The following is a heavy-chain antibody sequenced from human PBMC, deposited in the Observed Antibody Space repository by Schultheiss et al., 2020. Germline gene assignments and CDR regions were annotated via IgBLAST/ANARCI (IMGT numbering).Heavy chain of an antibody. CDR2: IYYSGST. CDR1: GGSISSGGYY. Sequence: LRLSCTVSGGSISSGGYYWSWIRQHPGKGLEWIGYIYYSGSTYYNPSLKSRVTISVDTSKNQFSLKLSSVTAADTAVYYCARVGGTYSSSSYAFDIWGQGTMVTVSS. J-gene: IGHJ3*02. V-gene: IGHV4-31*03. CDR3: ARVGGTYSSSSYAFDI. D-gene: IGHD6-6*01.